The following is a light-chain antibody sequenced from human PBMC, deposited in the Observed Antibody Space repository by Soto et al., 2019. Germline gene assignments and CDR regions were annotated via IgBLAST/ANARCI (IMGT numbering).Light chain of an antibody. V-gene: IGKV1-5*01. CDR2: DAS. J-gene: IGKJ2*01. CDR1: QSISSW. Sequence: DIQMTQSPSTLSASVGDRVTITCRASQSISSWLAWYQQKPGKAPKLLIYDASSLESGVPSRLSGSGSGTEFSLTISSLQPDDFATYYCQQYNSPVTFGQVTKLEIK. CDR3: QQYNSPVT.